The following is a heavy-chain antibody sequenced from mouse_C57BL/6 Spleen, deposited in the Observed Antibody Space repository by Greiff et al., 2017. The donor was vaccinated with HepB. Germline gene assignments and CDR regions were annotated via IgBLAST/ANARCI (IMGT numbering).Heavy chain of an antibody. Sequence: EVQRVESGGDLVKPGGSLKLSCAASGFTFSSYGMSWVRQTPDKRLEWVATISSGGSYTYYPDSVKGRFTISRDNAKNTLYLQMSSLKSEDTAMYYCARPYYGNFYYFDYWGQGTTLTVSS. CDR2: ISSGGSYT. CDR1: GFTFSSYG. V-gene: IGHV5-6*01. D-gene: IGHD2-10*01. CDR3: ARPYYGNFYYFDY. J-gene: IGHJ2*01.